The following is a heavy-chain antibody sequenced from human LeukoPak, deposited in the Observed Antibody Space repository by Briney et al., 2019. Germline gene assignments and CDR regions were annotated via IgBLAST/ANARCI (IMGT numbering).Heavy chain of an antibody. V-gene: IGHV1-2*04. CDR3: AREGGGSGGWFDP. D-gene: IGHD2-15*01. CDR1: GYTFTSYG. J-gene: IGHJ5*02. CDR2: INPNSGGT. Sequence: ASVKVSCKASGYTFTSYGISWVRQAPGQGLEWMGWINPNSGGTNYAQKFQGWVTMTRDTSISTAYMELSRLRSDDTAVYYCAREGGGSGGWFDPWGQGTLVTVSS.